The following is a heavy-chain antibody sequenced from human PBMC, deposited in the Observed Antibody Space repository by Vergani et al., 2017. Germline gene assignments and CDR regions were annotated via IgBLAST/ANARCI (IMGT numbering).Heavy chain of an antibody. Sequence: QLQLQESGSGLVKPSQTLSLTCAVSGGSISSGGYSWSWIRQPPGKGLEWIGYIYYSGSTNYNPSLKSRVTISVDTSKNQFSLKLSSVTAADTAVYYCARSVYSSSSKFDYWGQGTLVTVSS. CDR2: IYYSGST. J-gene: IGHJ4*02. CDR1: GGSISSGGYS. CDR3: ARSVYSSSSKFDY. V-gene: IGHV4-30-4*07. D-gene: IGHD6-6*01.